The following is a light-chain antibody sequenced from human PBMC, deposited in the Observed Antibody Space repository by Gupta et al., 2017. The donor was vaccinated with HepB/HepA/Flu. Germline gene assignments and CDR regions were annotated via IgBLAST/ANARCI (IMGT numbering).Light chain of an antibody. J-gene: IGLJ2*01. V-gene: IGLV1-51*02. CDR3: GTWDSSLSAGR. CDR2: ENN. Sequence: QSVLTQPPSVSAAPGQKVTISCSGSSSNIGNNYVSWYQQLPGTAPKLLIYENNKRPSGIPDRFSSSKSGTSATLGITGLQTGDEADYYCGTWDSSLSAGRFGGGTKLTVL. CDR1: SSNIGNNY.